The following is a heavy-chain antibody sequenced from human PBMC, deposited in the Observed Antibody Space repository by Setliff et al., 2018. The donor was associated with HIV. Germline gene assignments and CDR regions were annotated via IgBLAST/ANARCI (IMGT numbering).Heavy chain of an antibody. Sequence: SETLSLTCTVSGGPISTDHNWGWFRQPPGKGLEWIAGIHEKGHTFYNPSLKSRVTILMDTSNKQFSVRLRSVTAADTATYYCARHRQWHLLPDHWGQGVWVTVSS. D-gene: IGHD6-19*01. CDR2: IHEKGHT. CDR1: GGPISTDHN. J-gene: IGHJ4*02. V-gene: IGHV4-39*01. CDR3: ARHRQWHLLPDH.